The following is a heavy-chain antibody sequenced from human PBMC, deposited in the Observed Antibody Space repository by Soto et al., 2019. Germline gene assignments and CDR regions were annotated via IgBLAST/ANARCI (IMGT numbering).Heavy chain of an antibody. J-gene: IGHJ5*02. CDR2: IWYDGSNK. V-gene: IGHV3-33*01. D-gene: IGHD6-13*01. CDR3: ARDRGIWPQLANWFDT. Sequence: GGSLRLSCAASGFTFSSYGMHWVRQAPGKGLEWVAVIWYDGSNKYYADSVKGRFTISRDNSKNTLYLQMNSLRAEETAVYYCARDRGIWPQLANWFDTWGQGTLVTVSS. CDR1: GFTFSSYG.